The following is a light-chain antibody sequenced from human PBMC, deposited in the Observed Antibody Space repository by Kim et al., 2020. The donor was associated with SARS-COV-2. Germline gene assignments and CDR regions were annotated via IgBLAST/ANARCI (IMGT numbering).Light chain of an antibody. CDR1: SIGGKS. V-gene: IGLV3-9*01. CDR2: RDN. CDR3: QVWDNSVYV. J-gene: IGLJ1*01. Sequence: SYELTQPLSVSVALEQTATITCGGNSIGGKSVHWYQQKPGQAPVLIIYRDNTRPSGIPERFSGSNSGNTATLTITSAQAGDAADYYCQVWDNSVYVFG.